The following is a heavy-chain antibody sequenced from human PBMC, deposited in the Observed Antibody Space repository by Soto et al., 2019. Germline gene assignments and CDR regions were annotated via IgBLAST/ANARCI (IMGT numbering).Heavy chain of an antibody. Sequence: AETLSLTCTVSGGSISSSSYYWGWIRQPPGKGLEWIGSIYYSGSTYYNPSLKSRVTISVDTSKNQFSLKLSSVTAADTAVYYCAHLGSRLLWFGESQNGMDVWGQGTTVTVS. CDR3: AHLGSRLLWFGESQNGMDV. V-gene: IGHV4-39*01. J-gene: IGHJ6*02. CDR2: IYYSGST. CDR1: GGSISSSSYY. D-gene: IGHD3-10*01.